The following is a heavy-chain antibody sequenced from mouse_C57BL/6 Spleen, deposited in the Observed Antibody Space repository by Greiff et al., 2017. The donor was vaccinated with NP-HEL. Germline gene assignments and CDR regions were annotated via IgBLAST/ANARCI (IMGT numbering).Heavy chain of an antibody. Sequence: QVQLQQPGAELVKPGASVKMSCKASGYTFTSYWITWVKQRPGQGLEWIGDIYPGSGSTNYNEKFKSKATLTVDTSSSTAYMQLSSLTSEDSAVYYCAREGYYGSRYWYFDVWGTGTTVTVSS. J-gene: IGHJ1*03. D-gene: IGHD1-1*01. CDR1: GYTFTSYW. CDR2: IYPGSGST. V-gene: IGHV1-55*01. CDR3: AREGYYGSRYWYFDV.